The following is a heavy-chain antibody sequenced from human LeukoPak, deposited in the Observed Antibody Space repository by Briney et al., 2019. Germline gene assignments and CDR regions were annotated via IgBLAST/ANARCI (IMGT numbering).Heavy chain of an antibody. CDR2: ISYDGSNK. CDR1: GFTFSSYA. V-gene: IGHV3-30-3*01. J-gene: IGHJ4*02. Sequence: GRSLGLSCAASGFTFSSYAMHWDRQAPGKGLEWVAVISYDGSNKYYADSVKGRFTISRDNSKNTLYLQMNSLRAEDTAVYYCARDRGSTYYFDYWGQGTLVTVSS. D-gene: IGHD2-2*01. CDR3: ARDRGSTYYFDY.